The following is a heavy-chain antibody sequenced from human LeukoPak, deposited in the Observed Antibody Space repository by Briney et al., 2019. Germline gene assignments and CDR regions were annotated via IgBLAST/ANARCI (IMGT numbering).Heavy chain of an antibody. CDR3: ARDGTYSSSWTHYYYYYMDV. V-gene: IGHV4-61*01. J-gene: IGHJ6*03. D-gene: IGHD6-13*01. CDR2: IYYSGST. Sequence: KPSETLSLTCTVSGGSVSSGSYYWSWIRQPPGKGLEWIGYIYYSGSTNYNPSLESRVTISVDTSKNQFSLKLSSVTAADTAVYYCARDGTYSSSWTHYYYYYMDVWGKGTTVTVSS. CDR1: GGSVSSGSYY.